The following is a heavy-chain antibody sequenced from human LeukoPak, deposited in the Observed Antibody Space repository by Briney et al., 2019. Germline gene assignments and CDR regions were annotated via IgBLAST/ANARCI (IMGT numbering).Heavy chain of an antibody. D-gene: IGHD6-13*01. Sequence: GVSLRLSCSASGFTFSQSAMHWVRQAPGRGLEYVSTISDNGGSTYYADSVKGRFTISRDNSKNTLYLQMNSLRAEDTAVYYCARGRVAAAGKNYFDYWGQGTLVTVSS. CDR3: ARGRVAAAGKNYFDY. V-gene: IGHV3-64*04. CDR1: GFTFSQSA. J-gene: IGHJ4*02. CDR2: ISDNGGST.